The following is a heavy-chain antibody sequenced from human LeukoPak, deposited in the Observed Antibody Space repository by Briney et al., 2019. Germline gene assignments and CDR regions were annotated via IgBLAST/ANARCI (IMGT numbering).Heavy chain of an antibody. J-gene: IGHJ6*02. Sequence: AASVKVSCKVSGYTLTELSIHWVRQAPGKGLEWMGGVNPGDGETIYAQKFQGRVTITADKSTSTAYMELSSLRSEDTAVYYCARLLFSSSWSEGDYYYYYGMDVWGQGTTVTVSS. D-gene: IGHD6-13*01. CDR3: ARLLFSSSWSEGDYYYYYGMDV. CDR1: GYTLTELS. CDR2: VNPGDGET. V-gene: IGHV1-24*01.